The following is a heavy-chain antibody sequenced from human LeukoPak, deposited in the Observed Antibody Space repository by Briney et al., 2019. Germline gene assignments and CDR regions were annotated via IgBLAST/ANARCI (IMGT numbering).Heavy chain of an antibody. Sequence: GSLRLSCAASGFTFSSYGMHWVRQAPGKGLEWIGSIYYSGSTYYNPSLKSRVTISVDTSKNQFSLKLSSVTAADTAVYYCARVGATPRYYNYYGMDVWGQGTTVTVSS. CDR1: GFTFSSYG. CDR2: IYYSGST. D-gene: IGHD1-26*01. J-gene: IGHJ6*02. CDR3: ARVGATPRYYNYYGMDV. V-gene: IGHV4-39*01.